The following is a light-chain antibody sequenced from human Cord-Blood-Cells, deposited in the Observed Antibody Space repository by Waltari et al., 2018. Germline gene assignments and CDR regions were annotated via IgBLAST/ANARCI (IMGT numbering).Light chain of an antibody. Sequence: DIQMTQSPSSLSASVGDRVTITCRASQSISSYLNWYQQKPGKAPKLLIYAASSFQSGVPSRFSGSGSETDFTLSISSPQPEDFATYYCQQSYSTPYTFGQGTKLEIK. V-gene: IGKV1-39*01. CDR2: AAS. J-gene: IGKJ2*01. CDR1: QSISSY. CDR3: QQSYSTPYT.